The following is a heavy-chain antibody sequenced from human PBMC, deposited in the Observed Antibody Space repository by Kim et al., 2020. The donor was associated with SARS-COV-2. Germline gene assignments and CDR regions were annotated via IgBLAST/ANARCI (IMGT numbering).Heavy chain of an antibody. CDR3: AKDPAGRGRKYYFDY. J-gene: IGHJ4*02. D-gene: IGHD5-12*01. CDR1: GFTFSSYG. CDR2: ISYDGSNK. V-gene: IGHV3-30*18. Sequence: GGSLRLSCAASGFTFSSYGMHWVRQAPGKGLEWVAVISYDGSNKYYADSVKGRFTISRDNSKNTLYLQMNSLRAEDTAVYYCAKDPAGRGRKYYFDYWGQGALVTVSS.